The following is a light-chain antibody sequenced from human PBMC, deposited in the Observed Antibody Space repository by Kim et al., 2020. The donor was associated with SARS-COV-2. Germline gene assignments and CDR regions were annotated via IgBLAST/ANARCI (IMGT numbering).Light chain of an antibody. CDR2: DAS. V-gene: IGKV3D-20*01. Sequence: EIVLTQSPATLSLSPGERATLSCGASQSVSSSHLAWYQQKPGLAPRLLIYDASSRATGIPDRFSGSGSGTDFTLTISRLEPEDFAVYYCQQYGSSPLTFGGGTKVDIK. J-gene: IGKJ4*01. CDR3: QQYGSSPLT. CDR1: QSVSSSH.